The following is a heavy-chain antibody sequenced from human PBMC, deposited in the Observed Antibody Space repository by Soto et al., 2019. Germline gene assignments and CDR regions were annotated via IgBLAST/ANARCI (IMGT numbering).Heavy chain of an antibody. V-gene: IGHV4-59*08. CDR1: GGSISGYY. D-gene: IGHD3-9*01. Sequence: PSETLSLTCTVSGGSISGYYWSWIRQSPEKGLEYIGYISYSGSTNYNPSLKSRVTTSLDTSKNQFSLKLSSVTAADTAIYYCASLNFDILTDYYAFDLWGQGTMVT. J-gene: IGHJ3*01. CDR3: ASLNFDILTDYYAFDL. CDR2: ISYSGST.